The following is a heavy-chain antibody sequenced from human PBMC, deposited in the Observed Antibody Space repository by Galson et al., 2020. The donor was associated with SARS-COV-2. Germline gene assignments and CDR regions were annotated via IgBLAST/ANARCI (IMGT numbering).Heavy chain of an antibody. D-gene: IGHD5-12*01. CDR3: ATLTGGYDPYYFDY. Sequence: GKGLEWMGIIYPGDSDTRYSPSFQGQVTISADKSISTAYLQWSSLKASDTAMYYCATLTGGYDPYYFDYWGQGTLVTVSS. J-gene: IGHJ4*02. CDR2: IYPGDSDT. V-gene: IGHV5-51*01.